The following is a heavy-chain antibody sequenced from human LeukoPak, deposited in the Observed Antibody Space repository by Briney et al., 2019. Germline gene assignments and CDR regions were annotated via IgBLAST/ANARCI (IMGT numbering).Heavy chain of an antibody. CDR1: GFPFSDYS. J-gene: IGHJ4*02. CDR3: ARDHNYAFDN. CDR2: IGISSGNT. V-gene: IGHV3-48*04. D-gene: IGHD1-1*01. Sequence: PGGSLRLSCTASGFPFSDYSMNWVRQAPGKGLEWISYIGISSGNTEYADSVKGRFTISADNARNSLYLQMNSLRVEDTAVYYCARDHNYAFDNRGQGTLVSVSA.